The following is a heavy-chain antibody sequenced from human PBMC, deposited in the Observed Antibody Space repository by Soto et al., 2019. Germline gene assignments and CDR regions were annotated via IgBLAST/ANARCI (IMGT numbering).Heavy chain of an antibody. CDR1: GYTFTSYA. CDR3: ARGLTIYDVDYYGMDV. J-gene: IGHJ6*02. D-gene: IGHD3-9*01. V-gene: IGHV1-3*01. CDR2: INAGNGNT. Sequence: QVQLVQSGAEVKKPGASVKVSCKASGYTFTSYAMHWVRQAPGQRLEWMGWINAGNGNTKYSQKFQGRVTSTRDTSASTAYMELSSLRYEDTAVYYWARGLTIYDVDYYGMDVWGQGTTVTVSS.